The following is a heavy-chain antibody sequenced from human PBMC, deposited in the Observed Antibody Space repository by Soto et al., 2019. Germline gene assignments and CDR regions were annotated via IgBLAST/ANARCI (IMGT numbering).Heavy chain of an antibody. CDR3: YRGTPSPQNYPQYIHF. CDR1: GGSITSGGYY. D-gene: IGHD1-26*01. Sequence: SETLSLTCSVSGGSITSGGYYWSWVRQHPGKGLEWVGSIYYTGGTYFNPSLKSRITVSVDTSNNEFSLKLTSVTSADTAVYFCYRGTPSPQNYPQYIHFWGQGNLVTVSS. V-gene: IGHV4-39*07. J-gene: IGHJ4*02. CDR2: IYYTGGT.